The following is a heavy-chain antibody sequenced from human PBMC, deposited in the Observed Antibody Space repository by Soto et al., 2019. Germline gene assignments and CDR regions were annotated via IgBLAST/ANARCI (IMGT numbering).Heavy chain of an antibody. CDR1: GFTFTSSA. V-gene: IGHV1-58*01. D-gene: IGHD3-16*01. Sequence: QMQLVQSGPEVKKPGTSVKVSCKASGFTFTSSAVQWVRQARGQRLEWIGWIVVGSGNTNYAQKFQERVTITRDMSTSTAYMELSSLRSEDTAVYYCAADGDDYVWGSMGFHPWGQGTLVTVSS. CDR3: AADGDDYVWGSMGFHP. CDR2: IVVGSGNT. J-gene: IGHJ5*02.